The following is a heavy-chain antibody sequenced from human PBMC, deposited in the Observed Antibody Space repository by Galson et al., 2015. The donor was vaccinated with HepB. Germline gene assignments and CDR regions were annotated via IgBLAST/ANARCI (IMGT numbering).Heavy chain of an antibody. V-gene: IGHV1-18*01. J-gene: IGHJ5*02. CDR3: ARGALVVVVDATQNNWFDP. Sequence: SVKVSCKASGYTFSTYSITWVRQAPGQGLEWMGWMSPDNRNTNYARKLQGRVTMTTDTFTSTAYMELRSLRSDDTAVYYCARGALVVVVDATQNNWFDPWGQGTLVTVSS. CDR1: GYTFSTYS. D-gene: IGHD2-15*01. CDR2: MSPDNRNT.